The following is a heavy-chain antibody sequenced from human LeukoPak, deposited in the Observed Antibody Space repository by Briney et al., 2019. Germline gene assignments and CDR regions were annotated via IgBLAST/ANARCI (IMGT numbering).Heavy chain of an antibody. D-gene: IGHD3-9*01. J-gene: IGHJ4*02. CDR1: GGSFSGYY. CDR2: INHSGST. V-gene: IGHV4-34*01. Sequence: SETLSLTCAVYGGSFSGYYWSWIRQPPGKELEWIGEINHSGSTNYNPSLKSRVTISVDTSKNQFSLKLSSVTAADTAVYYCARVGYYNGFDFWGQGTLVTVSS. CDR3: ARVGYYNGFDF.